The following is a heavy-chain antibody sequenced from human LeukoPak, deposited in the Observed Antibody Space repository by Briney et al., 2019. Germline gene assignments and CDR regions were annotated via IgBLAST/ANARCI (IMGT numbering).Heavy chain of an antibody. D-gene: IGHD2-2*01. CDR1: GGSISSSSYY. CDR3: ARQRRYCSSTSCYAFDY. Sequence: SSETLSLTCTVSGGSISSSSYYWGWIRQPPGKGLEWNGSIYYSGSTYYNPSLKSRVTISVDTSKNQFSLKLSSVTAADTAVSYCARQRRYCSSTSCYAFDYWGQGTLVTVSS. V-gene: IGHV4-39*01. J-gene: IGHJ4*02. CDR2: IYYSGST.